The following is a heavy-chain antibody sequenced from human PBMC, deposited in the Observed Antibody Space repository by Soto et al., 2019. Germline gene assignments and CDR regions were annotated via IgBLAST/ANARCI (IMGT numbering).Heavy chain of an antibody. CDR1: GFTFSSYA. CDR3: VREGAPYKRGCRKRGAYEY. V-gene: IGHV3-7*01. CDR2: IKADGSER. D-gene: IGHD1-1*01. J-gene: IGHJ4*02. Sequence: PGGSLRLSCAASGFTFSSYAMSWVRQAPGKGLEWVANIKADGSERYYVDSLKGRFTISRDSAKNSISLQMNSLRGEDTGVDYGVREGAPYKRGCRKRGAYEYWGPGTLVPVPS.